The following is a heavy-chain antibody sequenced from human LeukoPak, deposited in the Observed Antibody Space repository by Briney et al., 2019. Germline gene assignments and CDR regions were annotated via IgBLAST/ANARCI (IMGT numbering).Heavy chain of an antibody. Sequence: GGSLRLSCAASGFIFSSYDMHWVRQPPGKGLEWVAFIRYDGSNKYYADSVKGRFTISRDNSKNTLYLQMNSLRAEDTAVYYCAKSGVCEACFYFDYWGQGTLVTVSS. D-gene: IGHD3-10*01. CDR3: AKSGVCEACFYFDY. J-gene: IGHJ4*02. CDR1: GFIFSSYD. V-gene: IGHV3-30*02. CDR2: IRYDGSNK.